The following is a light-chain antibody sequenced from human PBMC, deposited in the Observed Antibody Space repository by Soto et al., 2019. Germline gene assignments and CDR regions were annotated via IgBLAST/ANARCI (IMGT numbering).Light chain of an antibody. CDR1: QSISSW. Sequence: DIQMTQSPSTLSASVGDRVTITCRASQSISSWLAWYQQKPGKAPKLLTYDASSLESGVPSRFSGSRSGTEFTLTISSLQPDDFATYYCQQYNSYWTFGQGTKVDIK. CDR2: DAS. J-gene: IGKJ1*01. CDR3: QQYNSYWT. V-gene: IGKV1-5*01.